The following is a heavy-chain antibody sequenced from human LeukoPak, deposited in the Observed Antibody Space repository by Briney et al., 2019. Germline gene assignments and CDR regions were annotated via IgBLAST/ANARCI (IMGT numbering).Heavy chain of an antibody. D-gene: IGHD2-21*01. CDR2: IFYNGRT. CDR3: ARQVAVVEPTDPNWFDS. V-gene: IGHV4-39*07. Sequence: NASETLSLTCNVSGDSIGRSTYSWGWVRQTPEKGLEWIGSIFYNGRTYYTPSLQSRVIMSLDTSKNQFSLRLTSVTAADTAVYYCARQVAVVEPTDPNWFDSWGQGTLVTVSS. J-gene: IGHJ5*01. CDR1: GDSIGRSTYS.